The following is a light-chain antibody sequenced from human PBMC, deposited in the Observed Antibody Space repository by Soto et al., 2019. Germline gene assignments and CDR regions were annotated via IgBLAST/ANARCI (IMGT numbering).Light chain of an antibody. J-gene: IGLJ1*01. CDR1: SSDVGGYNY. CDR3: SSYTSASTLLYL. V-gene: IGLV2-14*01. Sequence: QSALTQPASVSGSPGQSITISCTGTSSDVGGYNYVSWYQQHPGIAPKLLIYGVTNRPSGVSTRFSGSKSGNTASLTISGLQAEDDAAYHCSSYTSASTLLYLFGTGTKLTVL. CDR2: GVT.